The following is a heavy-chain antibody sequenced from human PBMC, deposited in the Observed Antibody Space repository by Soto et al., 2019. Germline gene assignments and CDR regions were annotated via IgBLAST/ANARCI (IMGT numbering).Heavy chain of an antibody. CDR1: GFTFSDYY. D-gene: IGHD2-15*01. Sequence: QVQLVESGGGLVKPGGSLRLSCAASGFTFSDYYMSWIRQAPGKGLEWVSYISSSGSIIYYADSVKGRFTISRDNAKNSLYLQMNSLRAEDTAVYYCARDRWGYCSGGSCYHYYFDYWGQGTLVTVSS. V-gene: IGHV3-11*01. J-gene: IGHJ4*02. CDR2: ISSSGSII. CDR3: ARDRWGYCSGGSCYHYYFDY.